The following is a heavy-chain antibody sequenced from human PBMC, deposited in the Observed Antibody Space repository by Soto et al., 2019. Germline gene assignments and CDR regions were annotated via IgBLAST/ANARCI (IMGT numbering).Heavy chain of an antibody. Sequence: SETLSLTCTVSGGSISSYYWSWIRQPPGKGLEWIGYIYYSGSTNYNPSLKSRVTISVDTSKNQFSLKLSSVTAADTAVYYCARFRAYGDCYFDYWGQGTLVTVSS. D-gene: IGHD4-17*01. V-gene: IGHV4-59*08. CDR2: IYYSGST. J-gene: IGHJ4*02. CDR3: ARFRAYGDCYFDY. CDR1: GGSISSYY.